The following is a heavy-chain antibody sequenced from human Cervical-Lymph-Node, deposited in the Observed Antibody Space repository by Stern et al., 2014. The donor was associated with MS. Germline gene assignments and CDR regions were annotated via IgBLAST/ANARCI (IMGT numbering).Heavy chain of an antibody. D-gene: IGHD5-12*01. V-gene: IGHV3-33*01. Sequence: VQLEESGGGVVQPGRSLRLSCAASGFTFSSYGMHWVRQAPGKGLEWVAVIWYDGSNKYYADSVKGRFTISRDNSKNTLYLQMNSLRAEDTAVYYCARDADIVATYIDYWGQGTLVTVSS. CDR3: ARDADIVATYIDY. CDR2: IWYDGSNK. J-gene: IGHJ4*02. CDR1: GFTFSSYG.